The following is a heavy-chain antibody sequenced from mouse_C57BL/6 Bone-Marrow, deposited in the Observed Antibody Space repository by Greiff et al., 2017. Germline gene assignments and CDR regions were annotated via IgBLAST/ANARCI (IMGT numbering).Heavy chain of an antibody. V-gene: IGHV1-54*01. Sequence: QVQLQQSGAELVRPGTSVKVSCKASGYAFTNYLIEWVKQRPGQGLEWIGVINPGSGGTNYNEKFKGKATLTADKSSSTAYMQLSSLTSEDSAVYFCAREEAGTSRGYFDYWGQGTTLTVSS. CDR2: INPGSGGT. CDR1: GYAFTNYL. CDR3: AREEAGTSRGYFDY. J-gene: IGHJ2*01. D-gene: IGHD4-1*01.